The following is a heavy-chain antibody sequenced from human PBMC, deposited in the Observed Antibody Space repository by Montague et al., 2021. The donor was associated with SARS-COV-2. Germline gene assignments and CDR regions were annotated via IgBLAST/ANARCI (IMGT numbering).Heavy chain of an antibody. V-gene: IGHV4-59*11. J-gene: IGHJ4*02. D-gene: IGHD3-10*01. CDR1: GRGTKGQY. Sequence: SETLSLTCSRSGRGTKGQYGRGNGRTPVKGLEWIGYIDYNGSTNYNPSLKSRVTISVDTSKNQFSLKLSSVTAADTAVYYCARVKRGYYYGLGVSAHFDYWGKGTLVTVSS. CDR3: ARVKRGYYYGLGVSAHFDY. CDR2: IDYNGST.